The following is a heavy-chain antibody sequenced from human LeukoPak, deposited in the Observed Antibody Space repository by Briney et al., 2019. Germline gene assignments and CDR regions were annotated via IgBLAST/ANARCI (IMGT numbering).Heavy chain of an antibody. J-gene: IGHJ4*02. CDR2: INPNSGGT. CDR1: GYTFTGYY. CDR3: AREDCSGGSCFDY. V-gene: IGHV1-2*02. D-gene: IGHD2-15*01. Sequence: ASVKVSCKASGYTFTGYYMHWVRQAPGQGLEWMGWINPNSGGTNYAQKFQGRVTMTRDTSISTAYTELSRLRSDDTAVYYCAREDCSGGSCFDYWGQGTLVTVSS.